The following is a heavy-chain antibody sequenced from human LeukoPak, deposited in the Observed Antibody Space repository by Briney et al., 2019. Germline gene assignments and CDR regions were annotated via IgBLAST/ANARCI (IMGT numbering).Heavy chain of an antibody. CDR3: AKVRRSYYNPLLDY. Sequence: GGSLRLSCAASGFTFSSYAMSWVRQAPGKGLEWVSAISGSGGSTYYADSVKGRFTISRDNSKNTLYLQMNSLRAEDTAVYYCAKVRRSYYNPLLDYWGQGTLVTVSS. CDR2: ISGSGGST. J-gene: IGHJ4*02. V-gene: IGHV3-23*01. CDR1: GFTFSSYA. D-gene: IGHD3-10*01.